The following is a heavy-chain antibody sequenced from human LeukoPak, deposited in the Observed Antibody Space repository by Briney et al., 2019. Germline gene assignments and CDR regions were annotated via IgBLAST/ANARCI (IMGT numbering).Heavy chain of an antibody. Sequence: GGSLRLSCAASGFTFSTHTMTWVRQAPGKGLEWVSYISSSGTTIYYADSVKGRFTISRDNAKNSLYLQMNSLRAEDTAVYYCARELAYYFDYWGQGTLVTVSS. J-gene: IGHJ4*02. D-gene: IGHD1-1*01. CDR3: ARELAYYFDY. V-gene: IGHV3-48*04. CDR1: GFTFSTHT. CDR2: ISSSGTTI.